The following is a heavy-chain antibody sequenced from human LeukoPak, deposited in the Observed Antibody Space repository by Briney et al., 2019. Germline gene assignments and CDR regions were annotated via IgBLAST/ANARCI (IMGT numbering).Heavy chain of an antibody. CDR3: ARSTRPTVTTRGQFDY. J-gene: IGHJ4*02. V-gene: IGHV4-39*01. D-gene: IGHD4-17*01. CDR1: GGSISSSSYY. Sequence: SETLSLTCTVSGGSISSSSYYWGWIRQPPGKGLEWIGSIYYSGSTYYNPSLKSRVTISVDTSKNQFSLELSSVTAADTAVYYCARSTRPTVTTRGQFDYWGQGTLVTVSS. CDR2: IYYSGST.